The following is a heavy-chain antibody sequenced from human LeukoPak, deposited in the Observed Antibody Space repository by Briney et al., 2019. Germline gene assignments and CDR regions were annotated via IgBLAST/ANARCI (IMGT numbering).Heavy chain of an antibody. V-gene: IGHV3-74*01. CDR2: ISGDGSSI. CDR1: GFTFRNYY. D-gene: IGHD2-8*01. J-gene: IGHJ4*02. Sequence: LPGGSLRLSCVASGFTFRNYYMHWVRQVPGKGLVWVSRISGDGSSIFYADSVKGRFTISRDNAKNSLYVQMNSLGADDSAVYYCARSSNGVYIQWGQGTLVTVSS. CDR3: ARSSNGVYIQ.